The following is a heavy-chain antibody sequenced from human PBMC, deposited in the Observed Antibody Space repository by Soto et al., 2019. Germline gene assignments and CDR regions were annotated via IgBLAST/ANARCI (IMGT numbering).Heavy chain of an antibody. Sequence: PWGSLRLSCAASGFTSSGYYLIFIRQAPGKGLEWVSYISSSGTTIYYADSVKGRFTISRDNAKNSLYLQMNSLRAEDTAVYYCAGGEMATISFDYWGQGTLVTVSS. V-gene: IGHV3-11*01. CDR1: GFTSSGYY. CDR3: AGGEMATISFDY. CDR2: ISSSGTTI. D-gene: IGHD5-12*01. J-gene: IGHJ4*02.